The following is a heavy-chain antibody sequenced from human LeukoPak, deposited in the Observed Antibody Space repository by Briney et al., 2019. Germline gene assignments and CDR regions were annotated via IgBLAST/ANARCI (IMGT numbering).Heavy chain of an antibody. Sequence: SETLSLTCTVSGGSISSYYWSWIRQPPGKGLEWIREINHGGSTNYNPSLKSRVTISVDTSKNQFSLKLSSVTAADTAVYYCARVEDDSSGYYYHGVDYWGQGTLVTVSS. V-gene: IGHV4-34*01. CDR1: GGSISSYY. J-gene: IGHJ4*02. D-gene: IGHD3-22*01. CDR2: INHGGST. CDR3: ARVEDDSSGYYYHGVDY.